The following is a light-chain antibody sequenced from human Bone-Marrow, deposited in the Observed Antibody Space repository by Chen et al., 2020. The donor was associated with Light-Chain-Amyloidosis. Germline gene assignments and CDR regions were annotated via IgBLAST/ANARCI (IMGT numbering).Light chain of an antibody. CDR2: RDT. Sequence: SYELTQPPSVSVSPGQTARITCSGDDLPTKYAYWYQQKPGQAPVLVIHRDTERPSGVSERFSGSSSGTTGTLTSSGVQAEDEADYHCQSADSSGTYEVRFGGGTKLTVL. CDR1: DLPTKY. V-gene: IGLV3-25*03. J-gene: IGLJ2*01. CDR3: QSADSSGTYEVR.